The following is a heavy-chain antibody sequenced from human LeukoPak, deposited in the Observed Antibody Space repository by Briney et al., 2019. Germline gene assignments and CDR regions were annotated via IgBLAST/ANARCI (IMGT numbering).Heavy chain of an antibody. D-gene: IGHD2-15*01. J-gene: IGHJ5*02. Sequence: PSETLSLTCAVYGGSFSGYYWSWIRQPPGRGLEWIGEISHSGSTNYNPSLKSRVTISADTSKNQFSLRLSSVTAADTAVYYCASRSLGYCSGGSCLRRFDPWGQGTLVTVSS. CDR3: ASRSLGYCSGGSCLRRFDP. CDR2: ISHSGST. V-gene: IGHV4-34*01. CDR1: GGSFSGYY.